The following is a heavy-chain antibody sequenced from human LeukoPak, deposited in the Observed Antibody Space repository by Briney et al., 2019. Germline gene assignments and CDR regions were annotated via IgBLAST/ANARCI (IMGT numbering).Heavy chain of an antibody. V-gene: IGHV4-34*01. D-gene: IGHD5-12*01. CDR3: ARGRLFSGYRGNVGHEDFDY. CDR1: GGPFSGYY. J-gene: IGHJ4*02. Sequence: PSETLSLTCAVYGGPFSGYYWTWIRQPPGKGLEWIGEINQGGTTNYSPSLRSRVTILIDTSRNQFSLRLSSVTAADTAVYYCARGRLFSGYRGNVGHEDFDYWGQGSLVTVSS. CDR2: INQGGTT.